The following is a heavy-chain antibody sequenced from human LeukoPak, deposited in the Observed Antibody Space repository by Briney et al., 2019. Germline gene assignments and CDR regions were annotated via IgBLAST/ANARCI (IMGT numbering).Heavy chain of an antibody. CDR1: GFIFSSHD. CDR3: ARVQYDFWSGYAFDI. J-gene: IGHJ3*02. D-gene: IGHD3-3*01. V-gene: IGHV3-30*02. CDR2: IRYDGSNK. Sequence: GGSLRLSCAASGFIFSSHDMHWVRQAPGKGLEWVALIRYDGSNKDYADSVKGRFTISRDNAKNTLYLQMNSLRAEDTAVYYCARVQYDFWSGYAFDIWGQGTMVTVSS.